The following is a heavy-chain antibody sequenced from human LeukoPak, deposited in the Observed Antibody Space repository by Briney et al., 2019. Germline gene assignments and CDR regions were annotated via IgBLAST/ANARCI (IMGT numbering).Heavy chain of an antibody. Sequence: SETLSLTCTVSGGSISTYHWSWIRQPPGKGLEWIGYIYTSGSTRDNPSLNSRVTISVDTSKNQFSLKLSSVTASDTAVYYCARRITYMDVWGNGTTVTVSS. D-gene: IGHD3-10*01. J-gene: IGHJ6*03. CDR3: ARRITYMDV. CDR1: GGSISTYH. CDR2: IYTSGST. V-gene: IGHV4-4*08.